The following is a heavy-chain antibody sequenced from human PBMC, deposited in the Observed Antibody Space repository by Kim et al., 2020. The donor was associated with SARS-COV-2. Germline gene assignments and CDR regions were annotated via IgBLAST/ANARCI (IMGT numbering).Heavy chain of an antibody. J-gene: IGHJ4*02. CDR1: GYTLTELS. V-gene: IGHV1-24*01. CDR3: ATNGFGELGVDY. Sequence: ASVKVSCKVSGYTLTELSMHWVRQAPGKGLEWMGGFDPEDGETIYAQKFQGRVTMTEDTSTDTAYMELSSLRSEDTAVYYCATNGFGELGVDYWGQGTLVTVSS. D-gene: IGHD3-10*01. CDR2: FDPEDGET.